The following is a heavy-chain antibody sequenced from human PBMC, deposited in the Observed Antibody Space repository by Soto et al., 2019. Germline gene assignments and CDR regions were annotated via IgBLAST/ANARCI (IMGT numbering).Heavy chain of an antibody. V-gene: IGHV3-7*03. CDR2: IKQDGREK. Sequence: GGSLRLSCAASGFTFSSYWMSWVRQAPGKGLEWVASIKQDGREKYHVDSVKGRFTISRDNAKNSLYLQMNSLRAEDTALYYCAKCRSSWVESGMDVWGQGTTVTVSS. CDR3: AKCRSSWVESGMDV. CDR1: GFTFSSYW. J-gene: IGHJ6*02.